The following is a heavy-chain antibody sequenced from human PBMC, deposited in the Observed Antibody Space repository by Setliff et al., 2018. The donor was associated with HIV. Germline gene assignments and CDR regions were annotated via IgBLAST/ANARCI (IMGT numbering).Heavy chain of an antibody. V-gene: IGHV1-2*06. CDR2: ISPNNFNT. Sequence: ASVKVSCKTSGYTFDGHYLHWVRQAPGQGLEWMGRISPNNFNTQYAKNFQGRVTMTWDTSTSTGYMEVYRLRSDDTAVYFCARSCRSSGYCHFDYWGQGTPVTVSS. CDR1: GYTFDGHY. D-gene: IGHD3-22*01. CDR3: ARSCRSSGYCHFDY. J-gene: IGHJ4*02.